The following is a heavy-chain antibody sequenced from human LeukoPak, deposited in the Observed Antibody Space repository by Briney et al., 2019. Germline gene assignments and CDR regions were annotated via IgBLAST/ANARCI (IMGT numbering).Heavy chain of an antibody. CDR2: IYTSGST. Sequence: SETLSLTCTVSGGSISSYYWSWIRQPAGKGLEWIGRIYTSGSTNYNPSLKSRVTISVDTSKNQFSLKLSSVTAADTAVYYCARPANDDYYDLAFDIWGQGTMVTVSS. CDR1: GGSISSYY. CDR3: ARPANDDYYDLAFDI. J-gene: IGHJ3*02. D-gene: IGHD3-3*01. V-gene: IGHV4-4*07.